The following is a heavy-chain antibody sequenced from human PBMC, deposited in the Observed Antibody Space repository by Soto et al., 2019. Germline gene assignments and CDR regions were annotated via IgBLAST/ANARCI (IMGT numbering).Heavy chain of an antibody. CDR3: ATATAAHRNYYYYYYMDV. D-gene: IGHD6-13*01. CDR1: GYTLTELS. V-gene: IGHV1-24*01. CDR2: FDPEDGET. Sequence: ASVKVSCKVSGYTLTELSVHWVRQAPGKGLEWMGGFDPEDGETIYAQKFQGRVTMTEDTSTDTAYMELSSLRSEDTAVYYCATATAAHRNYYYYYYMDVWGKGTTVTVSS. J-gene: IGHJ6*03.